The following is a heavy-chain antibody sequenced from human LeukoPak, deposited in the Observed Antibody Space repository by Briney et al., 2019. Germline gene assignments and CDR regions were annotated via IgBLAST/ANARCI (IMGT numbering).Heavy chain of an antibody. Sequence: SETLSLTCAVYGGSFSGYYWSWIRQPPGKGLEWIGEINHSGSTNYNPSLKSRVTISVDTSKNQFSLKLSSVTAADTAVYYCARPQLWLRGVFDCWGQGTLVTVSS. V-gene: IGHV4-34*01. CDR2: INHSGST. J-gene: IGHJ4*02. D-gene: IGHD5-18*01. CDR1: GGSFSGYY. CDR3: ARPQLWLRGVFDC.